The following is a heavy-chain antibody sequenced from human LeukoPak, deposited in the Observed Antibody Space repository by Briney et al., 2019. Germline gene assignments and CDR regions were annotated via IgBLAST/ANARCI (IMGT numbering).Heavy chain of an antibody. D-gene: IGHD3-10*01. V-gene: IGHV4-59*08. CDR2: IYYSGST. Sequence: SETLSLTCTVSGGSISSYYWSWIRQPPGKGLEWIGYIYYSGSTNHNPSLKSRVTISVDTSKNQFSLKLSSVTAADTAVYYCARHERGYYGSGSYNYWGQGTLVTVSS. CDR1: GGSISSYY. CDR3: ARHERGYYGSGSYNY. J-gene: IGHJ4*02.